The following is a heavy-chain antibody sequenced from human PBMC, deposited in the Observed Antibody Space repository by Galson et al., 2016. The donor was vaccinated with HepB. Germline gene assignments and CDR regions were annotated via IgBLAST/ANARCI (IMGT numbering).Heavy chain of an antibody. D-gene: IGHD1-26*01. CDR3: AAHSGTKSWWSTALVS. V-gene: IGHV1-18*01. Sequence: SVKVSCKAAGNFFTTYTFTWVRQAPGLGLEWMAWISPYNGNTHSAQRLQGRVTLTRDTFTSTAYMELRSLTFDDTAVYYCAAHSGTKSWWSTALVSWGQGTLVTVSS. CDR1: GNFFTTYT. J-gene: IGHJ5*02. CDR2: ISPYNGNT.